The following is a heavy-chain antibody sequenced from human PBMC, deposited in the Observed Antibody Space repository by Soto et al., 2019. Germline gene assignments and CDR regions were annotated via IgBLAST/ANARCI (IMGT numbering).Heavy chain of an antibody. Sequence: TSETLSLTCTVSGGSISSYYWSWIRQPPGKGLEWIGYIYYSGSTNYNPSLKSRVTISVDTSKNQFSLKLSSVTAADTAVYYCARRVYGGSSWFDPWGQGTLVTVSS. J-gene: IGHJ5*02. D-gene: IGHD3-16*01. CDR2: IYYSGST. CDR3: ARRVYGGSSWFDP. CDR1: GGSISSYY. V-gene: IGHV4-59*08.